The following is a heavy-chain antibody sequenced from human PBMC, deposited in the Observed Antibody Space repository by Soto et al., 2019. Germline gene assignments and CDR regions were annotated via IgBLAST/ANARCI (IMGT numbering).Heavy chain of an antibody. CDR1: GGTFSSYT. CDR3: ARDGDHDSFDI. CDR2: IIPILGIA. V-gene: IGHV1-69*04. J-gene: IGHJ3*02. Sequence: ASVKVSCKASGGTFSSYTISWVRQAPGQGLEWMGRIIPILGIANYAQKFQGRVTITADKSTSTAYMELSSLRSGDTAVYYCARDGDHDSFDIWGQGTMVTVSS. D-gene: IGHD7-27*01.